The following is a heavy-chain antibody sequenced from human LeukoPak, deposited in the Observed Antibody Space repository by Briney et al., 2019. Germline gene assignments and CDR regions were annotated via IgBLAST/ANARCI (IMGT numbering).Heavy chain of an antibody. V-gene: IGHV3-72*01. J-gene: IGHJ4*02. D-gene: IGHD3-3*01. CDR3: ARAGYYHGLDY. CDR1: GFTFSSYW. CDR2: ITNKADSYTT. Sequence: PGGSLRLSCAASGFTFSSYWMSWVRQAPGKGLEWVGRITNKADSYTTEYAASVKGRFTISRDDSKNSLYLQMNSLKTEDTAVYYCARAGYYHGLDYWGQGTLVTVSS.